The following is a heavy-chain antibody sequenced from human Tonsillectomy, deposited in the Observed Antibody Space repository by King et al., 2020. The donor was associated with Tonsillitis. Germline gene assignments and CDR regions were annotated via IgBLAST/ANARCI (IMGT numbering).Heavy chain of an antibody. J-gene: IGHJ5*02. CDR2: IYAGGST. Sequence: VQLQESGPGLVKPSETLSLTCTVSCGSISGYYWTWIRQPAGKGLEWIGRIYAGGSTNYNPSLTSRVTMSVDISKNQFSLKLTSVTAADTAVYFCARSGGLVGTRVEFDPWGQGTLVTVSS. CDR3: ARSGGLVGTRVEFDP. D-gene: IGHD1-26*01. CDR1: CGSISGYY. V-gene: IGHV4-4*07.